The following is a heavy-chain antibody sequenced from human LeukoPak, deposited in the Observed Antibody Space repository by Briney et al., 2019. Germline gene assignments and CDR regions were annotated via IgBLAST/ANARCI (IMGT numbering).Heavy chain of an antibody. Sequence: ASVKVSCKASGYTFTNHGISWVRQAPGQGLEWMGWINTDKGNTNYAQKLQGRVTMTTDISTSTAYMELRSLRSDDTAVYYCSRSYAYGDAGLPRDWGQGTLATVSS. D-gene: IGHD4-17*01. J-gene: IGHJ4*02. V-gene: IGHV1-18*01. CDR2: INTDKGNT. CDR1: GYTFTNHG. CDR3: SRSYAYGDAGLPRD.